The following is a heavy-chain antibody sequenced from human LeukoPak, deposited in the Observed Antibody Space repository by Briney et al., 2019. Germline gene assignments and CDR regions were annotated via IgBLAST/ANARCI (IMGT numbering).Heavy chain of an antibody. Sequence: PSETLSLTCAVYGGSFSGYYWSWIRQPPGKGLEWIGEINHSGSTNYNPSLKSRVTISVDTSKNQFSLKPSSVTAADTAVYYCARKLRDNWGQGTLVTVSS. CDR1: GGSFSGYY. CDR3: ARKLRDN. V-gene: IGHV4-34*01. J-gene: IGHJ4*02. CDR2: INHSGST. D-gene: IGHD1-7*01.